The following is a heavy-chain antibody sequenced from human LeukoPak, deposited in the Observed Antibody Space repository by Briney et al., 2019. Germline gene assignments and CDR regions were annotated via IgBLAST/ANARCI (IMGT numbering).Heavy chain of an antibody. CDR2: INPNSGGT. CDR3: ARDSSFGELLYQKNFQH. J-gene: IGHJ1*01. Sequence: GASVKVSCKASGYRFTSYGISWVRQAPGQGLEWMGWINPNSGGTNYAQKFQGRVTMTRDTSISTAYMELSRLRSDDTAVYYCARDSSFGELLYQKNFQHWGQGTLVTVSS. CDR1: GYRFTSYG. D-gene: IGHD3-10*01. V-gene: IGHV1-2*02.